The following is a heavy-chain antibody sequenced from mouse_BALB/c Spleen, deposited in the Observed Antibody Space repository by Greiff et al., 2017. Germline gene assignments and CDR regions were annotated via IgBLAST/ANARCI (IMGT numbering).Heavy chain of an antibody. Sequence: DVMLVESGGGLVQPGGSRKLSCAASGFTFSSFGMHWVRQSPEKGLEWVAYISSGSSTIYYADTVKGRFTISRDNPKNTLFLQMTSLRSEDTAMYYCAGDGNYAMDYWGQGTSVTVSS. CDR2: ISSGSSTI. CDR3: AGDGNYAMDY. CDR1: GFTFSSFG. J-gene: IGHJ4*01. D-gene: IGHD1-1*01. V-gene: IGHV5-17*02.